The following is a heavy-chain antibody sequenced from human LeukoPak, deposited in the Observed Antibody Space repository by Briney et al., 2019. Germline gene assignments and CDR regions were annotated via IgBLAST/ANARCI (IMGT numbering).Heavy chain of an antibody. CDR2: IRYDGSNK. V-gene: IGHV3-30*02. J-gene: IGHJ5*02. D-gene: IGHD1-26*01. Sequence: GALRLSCAASGFTFSSYGMHWVRQAPGKGLEWVAFIRYDGSNKYYADSVKGRFTISRDNSKNTLYLQMNSLRAEDTAVYYCAQDRGSPNWFDPWGQGTLVTVSS. CDR1: GFTFSSYG. CDR3: AQDRGSPNWFDP.